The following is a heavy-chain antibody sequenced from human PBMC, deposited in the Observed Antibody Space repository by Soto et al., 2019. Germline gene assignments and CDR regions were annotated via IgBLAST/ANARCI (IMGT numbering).Heavy chain of an antibody. Sequence: QLHLRESGPGLVKPSETLSLTCTVSGGSITSSSYYWGWIRQPPGKGLEWIGSIYYSGSTYYNPSRKSRVTIPVDTSKNQFSLKLSSVTAADTAVYYCATQEVGGSYVYTFDPWGQGTLVTVSS. CDR3: ATQEVGGSYVYTFDP. J-gene: IGHJ5*02. V-gene: IGHV4-39*01. CDR2: IYYSGST. CDR1: GGSITSSSYY. D-gene: IGHD1-26*01.